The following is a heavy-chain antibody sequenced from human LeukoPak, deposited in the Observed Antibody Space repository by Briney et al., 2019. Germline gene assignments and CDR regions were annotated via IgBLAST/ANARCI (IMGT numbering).Heavy chain of an antibody. CDR1: GGSVSSSTYY. J-gene: IGHJ4*02. D-gene: IGHD1-26*01. V-gene: IGHV4-39*01. CDR2: IYYSGST. CDR3: ARRRSGSYYEYSD. Sequence: SETLSLTCTVSGGSVSSSTYYWGWIRRPPGKGLEWIGSIYYSGSTYYNPSLKSRVTISVDTSKNQFSLKLSSVTAADTAVYHCARRRSGSYYEYSDWGQGTLVTVSS.